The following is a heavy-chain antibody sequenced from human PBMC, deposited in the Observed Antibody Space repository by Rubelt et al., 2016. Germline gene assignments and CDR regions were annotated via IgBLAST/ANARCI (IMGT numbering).Heavy chain of an antibody. CDR2: IYYSGST. J-gene: IGHJ5*02. Sequence: QVQLQESGPGLVKPSQTLSLTCTVSGGSISSGGYYWSWIRQHPGKGLEWIGNIYYSGSTYYNPSLKSRITISVDTSMNQFSLKLTSVTAADTAVYYCAGDYGGNSAVSWGRGTLITVSS. CDR3: AGDYGGNSAVS. CDR1: GGSISSGGYY. V-gene: IGHV4-31*03. D-gene: IGHD4-23*01.